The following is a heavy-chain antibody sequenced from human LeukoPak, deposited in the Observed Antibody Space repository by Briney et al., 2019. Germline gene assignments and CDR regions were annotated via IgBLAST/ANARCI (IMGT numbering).Heavy chain of an antibody. V-gene: IGHV1-2*02. CDR2: INPNSGGT. Sequence: GASVKVSCKASGYTFTSYDINWVRQAPGQGLEWMGWINPNSGGTKYAQNFQGRVTLTSDTSISTAYMELSRLRSDDTAMYYCAREYCSSASCYGAFDIWGQGTMVTVSS. J-gene: IGHJ3*02. D-gene: IGHD2-2*01. CDR3: AREYCSSASCYGAFDI. CDR1: GYTFTSYD.